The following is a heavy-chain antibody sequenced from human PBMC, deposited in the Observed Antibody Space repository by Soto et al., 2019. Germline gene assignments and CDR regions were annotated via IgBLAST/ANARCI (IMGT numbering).Heavy chain of an antibody. CDR1: GYTFTSYG. CDR2: ISAYNGNT. CDR3: ARLLDAYYDFWSGAFHYGMDV. J-gene: IGHJ6*02. Sequence: QVQLVQSGAEVKKPGASVKVSCKASGYTFTSYGISWVRQAPGQGLEWMGWISAYNGNTNYAQKLQGRVTMTTDTYTSTAYMELRSLRSDDTAVYYCARLLDAYYDFWSGAFHYGMDVWGQGTTVTVSS. D-gene: IGHD3-3*01. V-gene: IGHV1-18*01.